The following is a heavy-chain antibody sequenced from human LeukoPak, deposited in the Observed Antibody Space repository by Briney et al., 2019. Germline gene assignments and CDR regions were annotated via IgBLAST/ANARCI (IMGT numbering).Heavy chain of an antibody. V-gene: IGHV4-59*08. D-gene: IGHD6-13*01. CDR2: IYYSGST. J-gene: IGHJ5*02. CDR1: GGSISSYY. Sequence: SSETLSLTCTVSGGSISSYYWSWIRQPPGKGLEWIGYIYYSGSTNYNPSLKSRVTISVDTSKNQFSPKLSSVTAADTAVYYCARQSSRYSSSWNRFDPWGQGTLVTVSS. CDR3: ARQSSRYSSSWNRFDP.